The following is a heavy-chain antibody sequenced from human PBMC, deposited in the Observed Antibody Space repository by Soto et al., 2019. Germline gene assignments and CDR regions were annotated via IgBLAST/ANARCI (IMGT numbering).Heavy chain of an antibody. D-gene: IGHD2-2*01. CDR1: GYTFTSYY. J-gene: IGHJ5*02. CDR3: ARDTVVVSGSPNWFDP. CDR2: INPSGGST. V-gene: IGHV1-46*01. Sequence: GASVKVSCKASGYTFTSYYMHWVRQAPGQGLEWMGIINPSGGSTSYAQKFQGRVTMTRDTSTSTVYMELSSLRSEDTAVYYCARDTVVVSGSPNWFDPWGQETLVTVSS.